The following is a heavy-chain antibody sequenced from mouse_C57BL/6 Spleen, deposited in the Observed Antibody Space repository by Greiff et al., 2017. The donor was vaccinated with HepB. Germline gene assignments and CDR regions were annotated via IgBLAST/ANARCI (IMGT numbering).Heavy chain of an antibody. V-gene: IGHV1-62-2*01. CDR2: FYPGSGSI. CDR3: ARREGPYYSNLIWFAY. D-gene: IGHD2-5*01. Sequence: VQLKESGAELVKPGASVKLSCKASGYTFTEYTIHWVKQRSGQGLEWIGWFYPGSGSIKYNEKFKDKATLTADKSSSTVYMELSRLTSEDSAVYFCARREGPYYSNLIWFAYWGQGTLVTVSA. CDR1: GYTFTEYT. J-gene: IGHJ3*01.